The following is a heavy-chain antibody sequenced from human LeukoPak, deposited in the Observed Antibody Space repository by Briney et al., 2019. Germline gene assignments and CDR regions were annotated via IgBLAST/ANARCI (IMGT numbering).Heavy chain of an antibody. CDR3: ARGDDSGYYDYFDY. CDR1: GFTFDDYA. J-gene: IGHJ4*02. V-gene: IGHV3-53*01. Sequence: GGSLRLSCAASGFTFDDYAMHWVRQAPGKGLEWVSTIYTGGNTYYAASVKGRSTISRGFSKNTVFLHMNSLRAEDTAMYYCARGDDSGYYDYFDYWGQGALVTVSS. D-gene: IGHD3-22*01. CDR2: IYTGGNT.